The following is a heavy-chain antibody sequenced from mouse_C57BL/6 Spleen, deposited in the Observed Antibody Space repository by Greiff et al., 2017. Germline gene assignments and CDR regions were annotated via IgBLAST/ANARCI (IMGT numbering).Heavy chain of an antibody. D-gene: IGHD1-1*01. CDR3: ARSGYYGSSLFDY. J-gene: IGHJ2*01. V-gene: IGHV1-50*01. Sequence: VQLQQPGAELVKPGASVKLSCKASGYTFTSYWMQWVKQRPGQGLEWIGEIDPSASYTNYNQKFKGKATLTVDTSSSTAYMQLSSLTSEDSAVYYCARSGYYGSSLFDYWGQGTTLTVSS. CDR1: GYTFTSYW. CDR2: IDPSASYT.